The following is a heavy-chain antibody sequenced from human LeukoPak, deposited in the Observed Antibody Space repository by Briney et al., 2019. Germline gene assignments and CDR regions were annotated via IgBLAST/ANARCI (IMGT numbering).Heavy chain of an antibody. CDR3: AKDLRDYRYYFDY. Sequence: PGGSLRLSCAASGFTFSSYTMHWVRQAPGKGLEWVAVIWYDGSNKYYADSVKGRFTISRDNSKNTLYLQMNSLRAEDTAVYYCAKDLRDYRYYFDYWGQGTLVTVSS. V-gene: IGHV3-33*06. J-gene: IGHJ4*02. CDR1: GFTFSSYT. D-gene: IGHD4-17*01. CDR2: IWYDGSNK.